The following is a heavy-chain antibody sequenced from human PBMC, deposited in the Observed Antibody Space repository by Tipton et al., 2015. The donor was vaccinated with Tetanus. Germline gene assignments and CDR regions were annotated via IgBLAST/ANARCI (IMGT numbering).Heavy chain of an antibody. CDR2: IYDSGST. V-gene: IGHV4-30-2*01. J-gene: IGHJ6*02. D-gene: IGHD3-10*01. Sequence: TLSLTCAVSGGSISSGDYSWSWIRQPPGKGLEWIGYIYDSGSTYYNPSLKSRVTISEDRSKNQNSLRLRSVTAADTAVYYCARVKGTYNHYGLDVWGQGTTVTVAS. CDR3: ARVKGTYNHYGLDV. CDR1: GGSISSGDYS.